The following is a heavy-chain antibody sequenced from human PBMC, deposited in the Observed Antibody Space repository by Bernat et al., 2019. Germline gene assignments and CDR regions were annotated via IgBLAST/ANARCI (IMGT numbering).Heavy chain of an antibody. V-gene: IGHV3-66*01. CDR2: IYSGGST. J-gene: IGHJ4*02. CDR3: ARATRGRLYFDY. D-gene: IGHD5-12*01. Sequence: EVQLVESGGGFVQPGGSLRLSCTASRFTVGSNYMSWVRQAPGKGLEWVSVIYSGGSTNNADSVKGRFTISRDNSQNTLYLQMNNLGAEDRAVLYCARATRGRLYFDYWGQGTLVTVSS. CDR1: RFTVGSNY.